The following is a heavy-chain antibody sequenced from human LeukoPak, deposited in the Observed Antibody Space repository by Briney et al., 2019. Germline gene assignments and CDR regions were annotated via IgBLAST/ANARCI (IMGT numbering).Heavy chain of an antibody. CDR3: AKDMTPGVAAAGIPWFDP. D-gene: IGHD6-13*01. V-gene: IGHV3-9*01. J-gene: IGHJ5*02. CDR1: GFTFDDYA. CDR2: ISWNSGSI. Sequence: GGSLRLSCAASGFTFDDYAMHWVRQAPGKGLEWVSGISWNSGSIDYADSVKGRFTISRDNAKNSLYLQMNSLRAEDTALYYCAKDMTPGVAAAGIPWFDPWGQGTLVTVSS.